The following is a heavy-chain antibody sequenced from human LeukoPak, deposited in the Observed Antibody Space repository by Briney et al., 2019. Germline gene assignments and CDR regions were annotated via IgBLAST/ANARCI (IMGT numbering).Heavy chain of an antibody. CDR1: GYSISSGYY. J-gene: IGHJ4*02. CDR2: IYHSGST. V-gene: IGHV4-38-2*02. CDR3: AREYYGSGRILDY. D-gene: IGHD3-10*01. Sequence: SETLSLTCTVSGYSISSGYYWGWIRQPPGKGLEWIGSIYHSGSTYYNPSLKSRVTISVDTSKNQFSLKLSSVTAADTAVYYCAREYYGSGRILDYWGQGTLVTVSS.